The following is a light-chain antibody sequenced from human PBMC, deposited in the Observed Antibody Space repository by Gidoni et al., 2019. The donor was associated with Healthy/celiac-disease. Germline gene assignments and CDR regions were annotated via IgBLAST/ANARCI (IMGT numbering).Light chain of an antibody. CDR3: QQYNNWPPLT. CDR2: GAS. J-gene: IGKJ1*01. Sequence: EIVMTQSHATLSVSPGERATPSCRASQSVCSNFAWYQQKPGQAPRLLIYGASTRATGIPARFSCSGSGTEFTLTISSLQSEDFAVYYCQQYNNWPPLTFGQGTKVEIK. CDR1: QSVCSN. V-gene: IGKV3-15*01.